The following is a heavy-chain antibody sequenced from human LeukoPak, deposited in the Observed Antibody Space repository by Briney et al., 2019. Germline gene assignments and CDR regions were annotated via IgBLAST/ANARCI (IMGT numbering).Heavy chain of an antibody. Sequence: PGRSLRLSCAASGFTFSTYAMHWVRQAPGKGLEWVAVISYDGNNQYYADSVKGRFTISRDNSKNTLYLQMNSLRAEDTAVYYCAKDQDRGYWQQLVPSDYWGQGTPVTVSS. D-gene: IGHD6-13*01. V-gene: IGHV3-30-3*01. J-gene: IGHJ4*02. CDR2: ISYDGNNQ. CDR1: GFTFSTYA. CDR3: AKDQDRGYWQQLVPSDY.